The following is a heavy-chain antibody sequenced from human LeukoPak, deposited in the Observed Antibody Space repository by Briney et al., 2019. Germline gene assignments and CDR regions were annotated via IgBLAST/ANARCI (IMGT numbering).Heavy chain of an antibody. Sequence: PGGSLRLSCAASGFTFSSYSMNWVRQAPGKGLEWVSYISSGSTRSIYYADSVKGRFTISRDNAKNTLYLQMNSLRAEDTAVYYCARVLTGSWDWFDPWGQGTLVTVSS. D-gene: IGHD2-8*02. V-gene: IGHV3-48*04. CDR1: GFTFSSYS. J-gene: IGHJ5*02. CDR3: ARVLTGSWDWFDP. CDR2: ISSGSTRSI.